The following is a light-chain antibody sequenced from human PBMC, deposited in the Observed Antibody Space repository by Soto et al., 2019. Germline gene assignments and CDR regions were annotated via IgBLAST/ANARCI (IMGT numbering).Light chain of an antibody. J-gene: IGLJ1*01. CDR2: EVS. V-gene: IGLV2-8*01. CDR1: SSDVGGYNY. CDR3: SSYAASNKSV. Sequence: QSVLTQPPSASGSPGQSVTISCTGTSSDVGGYNYVSWYQQHPGKAPKLMIYEVSKRPSGVPDSCSGSKSGNTASLTVSGLQPEDEADDYCSSYAASNKSVFGTGTKVTVL.